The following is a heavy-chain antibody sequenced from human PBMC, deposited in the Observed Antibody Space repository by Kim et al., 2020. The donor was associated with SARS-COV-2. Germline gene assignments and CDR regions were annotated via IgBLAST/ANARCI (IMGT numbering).Heavy chain of an antibody. J-gene: IGHJ4*02. CDR1: GGSFSGYY. V-gene: IGHV4-34*01. CDR2: INHSGST. D-gene: IGHD1-7*01. Sequence: SETLSLTCAVYGGSFSGYYWSWIRQPPGKGLEWIGEINHSGSTNYNPSLKSRVTISVDTSKNQFSLKLSSVTAADTAVYYCARDPNWNYALVYFDYWGQGTLVTVSS. CDR3: ARDPNWNYALVYFDY.